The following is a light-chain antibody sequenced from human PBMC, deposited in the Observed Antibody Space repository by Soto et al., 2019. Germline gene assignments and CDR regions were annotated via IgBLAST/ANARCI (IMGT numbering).Light chain of an antibody. J-gene: IGKJ4*02. CDR3: QQSYSTPNT. CDR2: AAS. CDR1: QSISSY. Sequence: IQMTQSPASLSASVSDRVTITCRASQSISSYLNWYQQKPGKAPKLLIYAASSLQSGVPSRFSGSGSGTDFTLTISSLQPEDFATYYCQQSYSTPNTFGRGTKVDIK. V-gene: IGKV1-39*01.